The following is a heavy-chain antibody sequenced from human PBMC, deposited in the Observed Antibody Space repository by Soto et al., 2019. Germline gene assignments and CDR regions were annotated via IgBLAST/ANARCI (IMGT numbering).Heavy chain of an antibody. CDR3: ARVGTIFGVVMDYYYGMDV. D-gene: IGHD3-3*01. J-gene: IGHJ6*02. V-gene: IGHV1-18*01. CDR2: ISAYNGNT. CDR1: GYTFTSYG. Sequence: QVQLVQSGAEVKKPGASVKVSCKASGYTFTSYGISWVRQAPGQGLEWMGWISAYNGNTNYAQKLQGRVTMTTDTTTSTAYMELRSLRSDDTAVYYCARVGTIFGVVMDYYYGMDVWGQGTTVTVSS.